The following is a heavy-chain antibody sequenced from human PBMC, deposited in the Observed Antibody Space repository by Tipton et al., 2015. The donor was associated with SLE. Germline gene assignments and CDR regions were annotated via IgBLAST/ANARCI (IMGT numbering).Heavy chain of an antibody. D-gene: IGHD2/OR15-2a*01. Sequence: TLSLTCTVSGGSISSGSYYWSWVRQPAGKGLEWIGHIYTSGATDDNPSLKSRVTMSVDMSKNQIFLKMTSVTAADSAVYFCARVWLNNAFDIWGQGTRVTVSS. J-gene: IGHJ3*02. V-gene: IGHV4-61*09. CDR2: IYTSGAT. CDR1: GGSISSGSYY. CDR3: ARVWLNNAFDI.